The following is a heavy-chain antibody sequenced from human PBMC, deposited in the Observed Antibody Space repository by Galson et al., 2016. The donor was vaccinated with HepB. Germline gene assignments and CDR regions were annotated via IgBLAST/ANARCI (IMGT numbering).Heavy chain of an antibody. CDR2: IRPEGSGK. Sequence: LRLSCAASGFTFRDYWMNWVRQAPGKGLEWVANIRPEGSGKNYVDSVKGRFTISRDNPKKSMYLQMNILRAEDTAVYYCARGLGATMGGGWHYGMDVWGQGTTVTVSS. CDR3: ARGLGATMGGGWHYGMDV. V-gene: IGHV3-7*01. CDR1: GFTFRDYW. J-gene: IGHJ6*02. D-gene: IGHD3-10*01.